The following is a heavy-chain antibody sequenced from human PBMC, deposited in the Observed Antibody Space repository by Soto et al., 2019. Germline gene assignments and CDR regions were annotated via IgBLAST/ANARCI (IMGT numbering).Heavy chain of an antibody. V-gene: IGHV4-31*01. CDR2: ISYSGST. Sequence: PSETLSLTCTVSGGSITSGDYYWSWIRQHPGTGLEWIGYISYSGSTYYNPSLTSQIIISLDTSRNQFSLKLRSVTAADTAVYFCARHHCTTTSCFTGYFDYWGQGTLVTVSS. J-gene: IGHJ4*02. D-gene: IGHD2-2*02. CDR3: ARHHCTTTSCFTGYFDY. CDR1: GGSITSGDYY.